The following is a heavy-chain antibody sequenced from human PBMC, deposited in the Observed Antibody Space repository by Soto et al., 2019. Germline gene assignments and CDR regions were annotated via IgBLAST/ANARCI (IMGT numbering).Heavy chain of an antibody. J-gene: IGHJ3*02. D-gene: IGHD6-13*01. V-gene: IGHV3-21*01. CDR2: ISSSSSYI. CDR1: GFTFSSYS. CDR3: ARDRRSSWHDAFDI. Sequence: GGSLRLSCVASGFTFSSYSMNWVRQAPGKGLEWVSSISSSSSYIYYADSVKGRFTISRDNAKNSLYLQMNSLRAEDTAVYYCARDRRSSWHDAFDIWGQGTMVNVSS.